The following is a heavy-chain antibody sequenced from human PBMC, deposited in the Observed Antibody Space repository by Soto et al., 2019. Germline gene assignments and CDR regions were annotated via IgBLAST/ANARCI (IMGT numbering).Heavy chain of an antibody. CDR3: ARDHVVSRNWFDP. D-gene: IGHD2-21*01. J-gene: IGHJ5*02. CDR2: INSDGSST. CDR1: GFTFSSYW. V-gene: IGHV3-74*01. Sequence: EVQLVESGGGLVQPGGSLRLSCTASGFTFSSYWMHWVRQAPGKGLVWVSRINSDGSSTSYADSVKGRFTISRDNAKNTLYLQMNSLRAEDTAVYYCARDHVVSRNWFDPWGQGTLVTVSS.